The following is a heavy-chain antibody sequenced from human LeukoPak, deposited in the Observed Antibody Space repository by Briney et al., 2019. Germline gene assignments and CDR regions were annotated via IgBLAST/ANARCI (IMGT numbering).Heavy chain of an antibody. Sequence: RSGGSLRLSCAASGFTFRDYAMSWVRQAPGKGLEWVSAISGSGGSTYYADSVKGRFTISRDNSKNTLYLQMNSLRAEDTAVYYCAKCDDSSNYVSDYWGQGTLVTVSS. CDR2: ISGSGGST. V-gene: IGHV3-23*01. CDR3: AKCDDSSNYVSDY. CDR1: GFTFRDYA. D-gene: IGHD4-11*01. J-gene: IGHJ4*02.